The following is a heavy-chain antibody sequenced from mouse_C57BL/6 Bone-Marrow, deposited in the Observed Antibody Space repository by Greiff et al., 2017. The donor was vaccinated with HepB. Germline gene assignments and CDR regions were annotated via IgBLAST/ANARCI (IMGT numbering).Heavy chain of an antibody. CDR3: ARLGEFAY. V-gene: IGHV5-17*01. CDR1: GFTFSDYG. Sequence: EVQLVESGGGLVKPGGSLKLSCAASGFTFSDYGMHWVRQAPEKGLEWVAYISSGSSTIYYADTVKGRFTISRDNAKNTLFLQMTSLRSEDTAMYYCARLGEFAYWGQGTLVTVSA. D-gene: IGHD3-3*01. CDR2: ISSGSSTI. J-gene: IGHJ3*01.